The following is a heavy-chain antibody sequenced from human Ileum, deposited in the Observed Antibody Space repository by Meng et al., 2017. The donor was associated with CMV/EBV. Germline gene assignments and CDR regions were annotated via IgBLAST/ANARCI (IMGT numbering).Heavy chain of an antibody. CDR2: SKPGNGEI. Sequence: QVQLVQSGAEVKEPGASVKLSCTTSGYTFTTYAIHWVRQAPGEGLEWMGWSKPGNGEIVRSKKCQGRVTLTTDKSATTAYMDLTSLTSEDTAMYFCARDDGTDSVAYFDYWGQGTLVTVSS. V-gene: IGHV1-3*01. D-gene: IGHD6-19*01. CDR1: GYTFTTYA. CDR3: ARDDGTDSVAYFDY. J-gene: IGHJ4*02.